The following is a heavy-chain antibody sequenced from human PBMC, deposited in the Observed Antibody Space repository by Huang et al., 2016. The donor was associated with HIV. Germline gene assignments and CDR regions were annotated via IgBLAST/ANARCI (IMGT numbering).Heavy chain of an antibody. D-gene: IGHD1-26*01. J-gene: IGHJ4*02. CDR2: IRPNSGDT. V-gene: IGHV1-2*02. CDR1: GYTFTGYY. CDR3: ARGSASVGFPSFDY. Sequence: QVQLVQSGAEVKKPGASVKVSCKASGYTFTGYYMHWVRQAPGQGRQWMGLIRPNSGDTYDVLEFQGRVTMTLDTSVSTAYMELTSLRSDDTAVYYCARGSASVGFPSFDYWGQGTLATVSS.